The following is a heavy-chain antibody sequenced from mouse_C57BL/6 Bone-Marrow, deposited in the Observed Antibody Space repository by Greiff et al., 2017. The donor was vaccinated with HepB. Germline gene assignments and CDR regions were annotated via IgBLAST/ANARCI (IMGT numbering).Heavy chain of an antibody. J-gene: IGHJ4*01. V-gene: IGHV2-2*01. D-gene: IGHD1-1*01. CDR2: IWSGGST. CDR3: ASITTGVRYYAMDY. CDR1: GFSLTSYG. Sequence: QVQLQQSGPGLVQPSQSLSITCTVSGFSLTSYGVHWVRQSPGKGLEWLGVIWSGGSTDYNAAFISILSISKYNSKSQVFYQMNSLQADNTAIYYVASITTGVRYYAMDYWGQGTSVTVSS.